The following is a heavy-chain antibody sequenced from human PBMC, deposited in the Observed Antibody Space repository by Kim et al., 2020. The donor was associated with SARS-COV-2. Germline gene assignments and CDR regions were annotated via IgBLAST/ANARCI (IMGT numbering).Heavy chain of an antibody. CDR3: ARVYGDYDYYYYGMDV. Sequence: ASVKVSCKASGYTFTSCDINWVRQATGQGLEWMGWMNPNSGNTGYAQKFQGRVTMTRNTSISTAYMELSSLRSEDTAVYYCARVYGDYDYYYYGMDVWGQGATVTVSS. CDR1: GYTFTSCD. V-gene: IGHV1-8*01. D-gene: IGHD4-17*01. CDR2: MNPNSGNT. J-gene: IGHJ6*02.